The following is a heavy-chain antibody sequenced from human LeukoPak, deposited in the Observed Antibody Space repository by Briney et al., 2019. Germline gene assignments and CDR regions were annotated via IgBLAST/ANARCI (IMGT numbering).Heavy chain of an antibody. Sequence: GGSLRLSCAASGFTFSSYSMKWVRQAPGKGLEWVSAISGSGGSTYYADSVKGRFTISRDNSKNTLYLQMNSLRAEDTAVYYCAKDGRINWGHAFDIWGQGTMVTVSS. D-gene: IGHD7-27*01. CDR3: AKDGRINWGHAFDI. CDR2: ISGSGGST. CDR1: GFTFSSYS. V-gene: IGHV3-23*01. J-gene: IGHJ3*02.